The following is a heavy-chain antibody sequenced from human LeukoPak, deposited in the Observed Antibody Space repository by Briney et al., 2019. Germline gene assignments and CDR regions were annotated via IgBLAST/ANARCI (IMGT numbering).Heavy chain of an antibody. J-gene: IGHJ5*02. D-gene: IGHD6-13*01. CDR3: ARGRGSTSPMEIAAAGTNLGMFDP. CDR1: GGSLTNANYS. CDR2: INHSGST. Sequence: SETLSLTCTVSGGSLTNANYSWSWIRQPPGKGLEWIGEINHSGSTNYNPSLKSRVTISVDTSKNQFSLKLSSVTAADTAVYYCARGRGSTSPMEIAAAGTNLGMFDPWGQGTLVTVSS. V-gene: IGHV4-34*01.